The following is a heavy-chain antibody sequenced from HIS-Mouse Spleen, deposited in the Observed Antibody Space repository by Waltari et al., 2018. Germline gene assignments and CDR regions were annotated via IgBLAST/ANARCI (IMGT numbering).Heavy chain of an antibody. CDR1: GFTFGDYA. Sequence: EVQLVESGGGLVQPGRSLRLSCTASGFTFGDYAMSWFRQAPGKGLEWVGFIRSKAYGGTTEYAASVKGRFTISRDDSKSIAYLQMNSLKTEDTAVYYCTRDRGAAPYDYGDYWGQGTLVTVSS. CDR3: TRDRGAAPYDYGDY. J-gene: IGHJ4*02. D-gene: IGHD2-2*01. V-gene: IGHV3-49*03. CDR2: IRSKAYGGTT.